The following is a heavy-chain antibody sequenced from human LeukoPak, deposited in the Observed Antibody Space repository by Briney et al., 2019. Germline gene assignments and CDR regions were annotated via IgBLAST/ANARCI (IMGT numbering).Heavy chain of an antibody. V-gene: IGHV1-2*02. D-gene: IGHD1-26*01. CDR3: ASDLWGVGPSLVGYYFDH. CDR2: SNPNSGGT. CDR1: GYTFTAYY. Sequence: ASVKVSCKASGYTFTAYYMHWLRQAPGQGVEWMGWSNPNSGGTNYAQNFQGRVTMTRDTSISTAYMELSRLRSDDTAVYYCASDLWGVGPSLVGYYFDHWGQGTLVTVSS. J-gene: IGHJ4*02.